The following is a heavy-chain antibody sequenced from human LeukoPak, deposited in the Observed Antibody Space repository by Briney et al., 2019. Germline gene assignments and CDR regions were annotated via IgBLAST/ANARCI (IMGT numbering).Heavy chain of an antibody. CDR2: TYHSGST. J-gene: IGHJ5*01. CDR1: GVSISRDDYY. V-gene: IGHV4-30-4*01. CDR3: ARDNQKRWFYS. Sequence: SETLSLTCSVSGVSISRDDYYWSWPRQHPGKGLEWLGTYHSGSTDYSPSLKSRLLISADMSKNQFSLRVTSVTAADTAVYYCARDNQKRWFYSWGQGTLVTV.